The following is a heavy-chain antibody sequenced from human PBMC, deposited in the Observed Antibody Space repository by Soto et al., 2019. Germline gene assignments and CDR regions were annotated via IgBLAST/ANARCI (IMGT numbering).Heavy chain of an antibody. J-gene: IGHJ4*02. V-gene: IGHV3-23*01. CDR3: AKALVVPXAHHFDY. Sequence: GFTFSXXXXXXVRQAPGKGLEWVSAISGSGGSTYYADSVKGRFTISRDSSXNXLYLQMNSLRAEDTAVYYCAKALVVPXAHHFDYWGQGTLVTVSS. CDR2: ISGSGGST. D-gene: IGHD2-2*01. CDR1: GFTFSXXX.